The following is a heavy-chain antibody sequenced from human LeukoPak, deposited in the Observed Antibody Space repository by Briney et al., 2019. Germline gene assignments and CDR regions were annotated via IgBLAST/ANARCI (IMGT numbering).Heavy chain of an antibody. CDR1: GGTFSSYA. CDR2: IIPIFGTA. D-gene: IGHD6-13*01. Sequence: ASVKVSCKASGGTFSSYAISWVRQAPGQGLEWMGGIIPIFGTANYAQKFQGRVTITAGESTSTAYMELSSLRSEDTAVYYCARGGPIAAAGTRYYYYGMDVWGQGTTVTVSS. V-gene: IGHV1-69*13. CDR3: ARGGPIAAAGTRYYYYGMDV. J-gene: IGHJ6*02.